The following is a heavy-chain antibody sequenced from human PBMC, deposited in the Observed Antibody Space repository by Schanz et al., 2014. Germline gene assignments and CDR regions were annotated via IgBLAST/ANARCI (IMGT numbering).Heavy chain of an antibody. J-gene: IGHJ4*02. CDR2: ISGSGGST. D-gene: IGHD3-9*01. CDR1: GFTFSSYA. CDR3: AKQIHYDILTVTRN. V-gene: IGHV3-23*01. Sequence: EVQLLESGGGLVQPGGSLRLSCAASGFTFSSYAMSWVRQAPGKGLEWVSGISGSGGSTYYADSVKGRFTISRDNSKTTLSLQMNSLRAEDTAVYYCAKQIHYDILTVTRNWGQGTLXTVSS.